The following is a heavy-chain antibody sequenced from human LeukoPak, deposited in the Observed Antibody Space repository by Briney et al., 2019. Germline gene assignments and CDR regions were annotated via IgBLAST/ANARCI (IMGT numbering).Heavy chain of an antibody. D-gene: IGHD3-9*01. V-gene: IGHV4-31*03. CDR3: ASSQPYYDILTGYSPSYYFDY. Sequence: PSETHSLACTVSGGAISSGGYYWSWIRQHPGKGLEWIGYIYYSGSTYYNPSLKSRVTISVDTSKNQFYLKLSSVTAADTAVYYCASSQPYYDILTGYSPSYYFDYWGQGSQVSVSS. CDR2: IYYSGST. CDR1: GGAISSGGYY. J-gene: IGHJ4*02.